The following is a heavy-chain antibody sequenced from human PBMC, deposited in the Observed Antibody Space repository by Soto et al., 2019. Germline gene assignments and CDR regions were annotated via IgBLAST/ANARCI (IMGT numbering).Heavy chain of an antibody. CDR3: AKLTYYDILTGYSDAFDI. V-gene: IGHV1-46*03. D-gene: IGHD3-9*01. Sequence: QVQLVQSGAEVKKPGASVKVSCKASGYTFTSYYMHWVRQAPGQGLEWMGIINPSGGSTSYAQKFQSRVTMTRDTATSTGYMELSSLRSEDTAVYYCAKLTYYDILTGYSDAFDIWGQGTMVTVSS. CDR2: INPSGGST. J-gene: IGHJ3*02. CDR1: GYTFTSYY.